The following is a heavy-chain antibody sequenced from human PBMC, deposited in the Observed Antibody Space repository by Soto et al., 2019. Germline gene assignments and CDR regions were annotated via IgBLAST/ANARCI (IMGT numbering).Heavy chain of an antibody. V-gene: IGHV3-33*01. D-gene: IGHD1-1*01. CDR1: GFMFSNHG. Sequence: QVQLVESGGGVFQPGRSLRLSCAASGFMFSNHGMHWVRQAPGKGLEWVAVIWSDGNNKYYADSVKGRFTISRDNSKNTVYLQMDSLRAEDTAVYYCVRGDNWNDEASDSWGQGTLVTVSS. J-gene: IGHJ5*01. CDR2: IWSDGNNK. CDR3: VRGDNWNDEASDS.